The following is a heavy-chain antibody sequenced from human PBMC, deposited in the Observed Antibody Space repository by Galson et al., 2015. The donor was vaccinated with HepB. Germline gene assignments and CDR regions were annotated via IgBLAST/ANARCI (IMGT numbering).Heavy chain of an antibody. D-gene: IGHD6-19*01. V-gene: IGHV1-18*01. CDR3: ARVYNSGWYGHFDY. CDR1: GYTFTSYG. CDR2: ISSYNGHT. J-gene: IGHJ4*02. Sequence: SVKVSCKAYGYTFTSYGIGWVRQAPGQGLQWMGWISSYNGHTNYPQHLQGRVTMTTDTSTSTAYMDLRSLRSDDTAVYYCARVYNSGWYGHFDYWGQGTLVTVSS.